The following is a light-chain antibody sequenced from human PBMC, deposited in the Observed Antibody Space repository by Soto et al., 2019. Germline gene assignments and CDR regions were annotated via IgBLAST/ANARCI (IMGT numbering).Light chain of an antibody. CDR3: HHRSKWPPGLT. J-gene: IGKJ4*01. V-gene: IGKV3-11*01. CDR1: QSIDNF. CDR2: DST. Sequence: LTQSPDILSLSPGERAILSCGASQSIDNFLAWYQHKPGHPPRLLIYDSTNRAPGVSARFSATASGTDFTLTINNLEPEDFAVYYCHHRSKWPPGLTFGGGTRIEIK.